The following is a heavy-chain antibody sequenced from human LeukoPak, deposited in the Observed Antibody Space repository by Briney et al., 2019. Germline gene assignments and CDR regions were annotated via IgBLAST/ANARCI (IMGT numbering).Heavy chain of an antibody. Sequence: GASQKVSCKAPLYTFTTSSIYWVRQAPGHGLEWMGIINPSGGSTTYAQIFQGRVTLTRDTSTSTVYMELSSLRSDDTAVYYCARAPKGVTRGYFDHWGQGTLVTVSS. CDR3: ARAPKGVTRGYFDH. CDR2: INPSGGST. CDR1: LYTFTTSS. D-gene: IGHD1-26*01. V-gene: IGHV1-46*01. J-gene: IGHJ4*02.